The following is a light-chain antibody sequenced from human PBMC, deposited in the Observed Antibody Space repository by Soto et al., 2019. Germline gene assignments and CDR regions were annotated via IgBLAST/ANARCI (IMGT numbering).Light chain of an antibody. CDR3: SSYTSSSTLEVV. J-gene: IGLJ3*02. CDR2: EVS. CDR1: SSDVGGYNF. V-gene: IGLV2-14*01. Sequence: QSALTQPASVSGSPGQSITISCTGTSSDVGGYNFVSWYQHHPGKAPKLTIYEVSNRPAGVSDRFSGSKSGNTASLTISGLLAEDEADYYCSSYTSSSTLEVVFGGGTKVTVL.